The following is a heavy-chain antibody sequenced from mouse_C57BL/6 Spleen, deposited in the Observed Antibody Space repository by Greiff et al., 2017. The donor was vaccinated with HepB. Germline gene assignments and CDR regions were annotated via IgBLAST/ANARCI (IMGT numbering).Heavy chain of an antibody. CDR1: GYTFTSYW. V-gene: IGHV1-50*01. J-gene: IGHJ2*01. CDR2: IDPSDSYT. Sequence: QVQLQQPGAELVKPGASVKLSCKASGYTFTSYWMQWVKQRPGQGLEWIGEIDPSDSYTNYNQKFKGKATLTVDTSSSTAYMQLSSRTSEDSAVYYCAMAVVARDYWGQGTTLTVSS. D-gene: IGHD1-1*01. CDR3: AMAVVARDY.